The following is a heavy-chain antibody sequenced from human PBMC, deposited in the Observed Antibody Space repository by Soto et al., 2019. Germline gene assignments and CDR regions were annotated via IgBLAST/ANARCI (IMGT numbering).Heavy chain of an antibody. D-gene: IGHD6-19*01. CDR1: GFTFSVYS. CDR3: ARSVEGQFDY. CDR2: ITSDTKTI. J-gene: IGHJ4*02. Sequence: EVQLVESGGDLVQRGGSLRLSCVASGFTFSVYSMNWVRQAPGKGLEWFSYITSDTKTIKYADSVKGRFTISRDNAKNSVYLQMNSLRDEDTAVYYCARSVEGQFDYCGQGTVVTVSS. V-gene: IGHV3-48*02.